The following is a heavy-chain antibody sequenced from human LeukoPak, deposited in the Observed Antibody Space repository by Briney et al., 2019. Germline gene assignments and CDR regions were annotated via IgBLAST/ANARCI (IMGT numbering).Heavy chain of an antibody. D-gene: IGHD1-26*01. Sequence: GGSLRLSCAASGFTFTSYSMSWVRQAPGKGLEWVSTISGGGGSTYYADSVKGRFTISRDNSKNTLYLQVNSLRAEDTAVYYCAKGGKWDVTPFDYWGQGTLVTVSS. J-gene: IGHJ4*02. CDR3: AKGGKWDVTPFDY. CDR2: ISGGGGST. V-gene: IGHV3-23*01. CDR1: GFTFTSYS.